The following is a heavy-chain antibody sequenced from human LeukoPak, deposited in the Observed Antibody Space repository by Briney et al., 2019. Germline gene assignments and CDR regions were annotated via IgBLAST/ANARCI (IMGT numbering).Heavy chain of an antibody. CDR1: GYTFTSYG. J-gene: IGHJ3*02. CDR3: ASISPYDSSGYHNLDDAFDI. D-gene: IGHD3-22*01. V-gene: IGHV1-18*01. CDR2: ISAYNGNT. Sequence: GASVKVSCKASGYTFTSYGISWVRQAPGQGLEWMGWISAYNGNTHYAQKLQGRVTMTTDTSTSTAYMELRSLRSDDTAVYYCASISPYDSSGYHNLDDAFDIWGQGTMVTVFS.